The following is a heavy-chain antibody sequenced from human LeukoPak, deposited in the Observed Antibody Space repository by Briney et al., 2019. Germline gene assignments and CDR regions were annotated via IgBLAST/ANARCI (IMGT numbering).Heavy chain of an antibody. CDR3: ARDAGNSGYDLFDY. Sequence: GGSLRLSCDASGFTFRTYWMTWVRQPPGKCLECVANIKQDGREQNYVDSVKGRFTISRDNAKNSLYLQMNSLRAEDTAVYYCARDAGNSGYDLFDYWGQGTLVTVSS. CDR1: GFTFRTYW. J-gene: IGHJ4*02. V-gene: IGHV3-7*05. CDR2: IKQDGREQ. D-gene: IGHD5-12*01.